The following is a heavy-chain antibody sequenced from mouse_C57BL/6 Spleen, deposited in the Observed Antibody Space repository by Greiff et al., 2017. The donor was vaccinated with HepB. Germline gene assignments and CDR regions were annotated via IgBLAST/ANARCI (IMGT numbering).Heavy chain of an antibody. V-gene: IGHV1-20*01. J-gene: IGHJ3*01. Sequence: VQLKHSGPELVKPGDSVKISCKASGYSFTGYFMNWVMQSHGKSLEWIGRINPYNGDTFYNQKFKGKATLTVDKSSSTAHMELRSLTTEDSAVYYWARGWGYYPWFAYWGQGTLVTVSA. CDR3: ARGWGYYPWFAY. CDR1: GYSFTGYF. D-gene: IGHD2-3*01. CDR2: INPYNGDT.